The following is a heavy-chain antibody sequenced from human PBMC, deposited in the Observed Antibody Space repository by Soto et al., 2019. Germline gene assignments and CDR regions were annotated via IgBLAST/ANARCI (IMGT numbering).Heavy chain of an antibody. V-gene: IGHV3-23*01. CDR3: AKDDNVVVPASMCRLDP. J-gene: IGHJ5*02. Sequence: EVQLLESGGGLIQPGGSLRLSCAASGFTFSNYALNWVRQAPGKGLEWVSSISGSGDSTYYADSVKGRFTISRDNSKNTLYLQMSSLRAEDTALYYCAKDDNVVVPASMCRLDPWGQGTLVTVSS. D-gene: IGHD2-2*01. CDR2: ISGSGDST. CDR1: GFTFSNYA.